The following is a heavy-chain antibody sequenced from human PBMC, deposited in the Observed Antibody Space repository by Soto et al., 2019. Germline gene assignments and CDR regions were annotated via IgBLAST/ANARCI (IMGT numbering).Heavy chain of an antibody. V-gene: IGHV4-59*01. CDR2: IHYSGST. D-gene: IGHD2-15*01. CDR3: ARDYCSGDTCSPYNWFDP. CDR1: GGSISNYY. Sequence: QVQLQESGPELVKPSETLSLTCTVSGGSISNYYCSWIRQPPGKGLEWIGYIHYSGSTNYSPSLKSRVTISVDTSKNQFSLKLSSVTAADTAVYYCARDYCSGDTCSPYNWFDPWGQGTMVTVSS. J-gene: IGHJ5*02.